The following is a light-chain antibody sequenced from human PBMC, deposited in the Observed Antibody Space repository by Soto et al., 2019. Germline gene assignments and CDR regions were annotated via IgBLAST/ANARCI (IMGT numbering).Light chain of an antibody. J-gene: IGLJ1*01. CDR1: SSDVGGYNY. V-gene: IGLV2-8*01. Sequence: QSVLTQPPSASGSPGQSVTISCTGTSSDVGGYNYVSWYQQHPGKAPKLVIYEVSKRPSGVPDRFSGSKSGNTASPTVSGLQAEDEADYYCSSYAGSNNFDVFGTGTKVTVL. CDR3: SSYAGSNNFDV. CDR2: EVS.